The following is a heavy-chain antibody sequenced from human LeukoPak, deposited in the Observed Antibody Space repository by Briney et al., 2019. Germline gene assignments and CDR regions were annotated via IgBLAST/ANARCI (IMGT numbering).Heavy chain of an antibody. CDR3: AAQIAARPPGWFDP. J-gene: IGHJ5*02. V-gene: IGHV4-39*01. Sequence: SETLSLTCTVSGGSISSSSYYWGWIRQPPGKGLEWIGSIYYSGSTYYNPSLKSRVTISVDTSKNQFSLKLSSVTAADTAVYYCAAQIAARPPGWFDPWGQGTLVTVSS. CDR2: IYYSGST. CDR1: GGSISSSSYY. D-gene: IGHD6-6*01.